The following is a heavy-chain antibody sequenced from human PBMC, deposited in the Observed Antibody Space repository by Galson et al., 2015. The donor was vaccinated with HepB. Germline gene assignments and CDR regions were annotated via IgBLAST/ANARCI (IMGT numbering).Heavy chain of an antibody. Sequence: SVKVSCKASGYTFTSYAMHWVRQAPGQRLEWMGWINAGNGNTKYSQKFQGRVTITRDTYASTAYMELSSLRSEDTAVFYCARVNPYCSSTTCYDYYYYYGMDVWGQGTTVTVSS. CDR3: ARVNPYCSSTTCYDYYYYYGMDV. V-gene: IGHV1-3*01. CDR1: GYTFTSYA. CDR2: INAGNGNT. D-gene: IGHD2-2*01. J-gene: IGHJ6*02.